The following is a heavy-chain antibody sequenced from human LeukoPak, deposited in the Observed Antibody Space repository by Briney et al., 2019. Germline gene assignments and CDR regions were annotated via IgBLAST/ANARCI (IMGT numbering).Heavy chain of an antibody. V-gene: IGHV1-46*01. D-gene: IGHD2-2*01. CDR1: GYTFTSYY. J-gene: IGHJ6*03. CDR2: INPSGGST. CDR3: ARSPPAFYCSSTSCRAMDV. Sequence: GASVKVSCKASGYTFTSYYMHWVRQAPGQGLEWMGIINPSGGSTSYAQKFQGRVTMTRDTSTSTVYMELSSLRSEDTAVYYCARSPPAFYCSSTSCRAMDVWGKGTTVTVSS.